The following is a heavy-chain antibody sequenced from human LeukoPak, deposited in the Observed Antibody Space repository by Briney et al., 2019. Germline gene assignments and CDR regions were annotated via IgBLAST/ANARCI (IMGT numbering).Heavy chain of an antibody. CDR1: GASISGSTYY. CDR2: IYSSGST. Sequence: PSETLSLTCSVSGASISGSTYYWGWIRQPPGKGLEWIGSIYSSGSTRYSPSLKSRVTMSVDTSKNQLSLELTSVTAADTALYYCARHVSSWFREFDFWGQGTLVTVSS. D-gene: IGHD6-13*01. J-gene: IGHJ4*02. CDR3: ARHVSSWFREFDF. V-gene: IGHV4-39*01.